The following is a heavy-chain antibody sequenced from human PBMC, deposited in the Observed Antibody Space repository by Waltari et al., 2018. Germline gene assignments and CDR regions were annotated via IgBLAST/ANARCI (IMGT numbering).Heavy chain of an antibody. J-gene: IGHJ3*02. CDR3: ARCNGDFDYPLDDAFDI. V-gene: IGHV4-34*01. D-gene: IGHD3-9*01. Sequence: QVQLQQWGVGLLKPSETLYLTCAVYGRSLSGYYWSWIRQPPGKGLELIGEINHNESTNHNPSLQSRVTISLDTSKNQFSLKLSSLTASDTAVYYCARCNGDFDYPLDDAFDIWVQGTIVTVSS. CDR1: GRSLSGYY. CDR2: INHNEST.